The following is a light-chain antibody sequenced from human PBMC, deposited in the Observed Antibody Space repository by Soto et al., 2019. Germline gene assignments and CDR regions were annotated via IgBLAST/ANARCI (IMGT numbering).Light chain of an antibody. Sequence: QPALTQPASVSGSPGQSITISCTGTSSDIGSYNFVSWFQQHPGKAPKLMIYEVSNRPLGVSNRFSGSKSGNTASLTISGLQAEDEADYYCNSYTSSSTVLFGGGTKVTVL. CDR3: NSYTSSSTVL. J-gene: IGLJ3*02. CDR2: EVS. CDR1: SSDIGSYNF. V-gene: IGLV2-14*01.